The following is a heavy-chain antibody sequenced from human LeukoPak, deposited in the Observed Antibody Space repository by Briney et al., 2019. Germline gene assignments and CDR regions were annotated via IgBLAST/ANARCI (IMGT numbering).Heavy chain of an antibody. Sequence: PSETLSLTCTVSGGSISSYYWSWIRQPAGKGLEWIGRIYTSGSTNYNPSLKSRVTMSVDTSKNQFSLKLSSVTAADTAVYYCARDRFPRRPNFWSGNWFDPWGQGTLVTVSS. CDR1: GGSISSYY. V-gene: IGHV4-4*07. D-gene: IGHD3-3*01. CDR3: ARDRFPRRPNFWSGNWFDP. CDR2: IYTSGST. J-gene: IGHJ5*02.